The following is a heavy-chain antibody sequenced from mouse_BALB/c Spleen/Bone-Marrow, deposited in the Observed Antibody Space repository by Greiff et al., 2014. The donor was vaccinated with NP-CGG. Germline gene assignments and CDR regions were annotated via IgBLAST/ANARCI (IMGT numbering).Heavy chain of an antibody. D-gene: IGHD4-1*01. Sequence: VHLVESGAELVRPGASVTLSCKASGYTFTDYEIHWVKQTPVHGLEWIGAIDPETGGNAYNQKFKGKATLTADKSSSTAYMELRSLTSEDSAVYYCTRNWDDYFDYWGQGTTPTVSS. V-gene: IGHV1-15*01. CDR3: TRNWDDYFDY. CDR2: IDPETGGN. J-gene: IGHJ2*01. CDR1: GYTFTDYE.